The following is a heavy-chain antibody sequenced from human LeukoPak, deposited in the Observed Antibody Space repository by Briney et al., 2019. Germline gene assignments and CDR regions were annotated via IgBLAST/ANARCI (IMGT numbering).Heavy chain of an antibody. D-gene: IGHD3-22*01. CDR2: IYSGGST. CDR1: GFTVSSNY. J-gene: IGHJ4*02. CDR3: ARDHYYDSSGYYRLDY. Sequence: PGGSLRLSCAASGFTVSSNYMSWVRQAPGKGLEWVSVIYSGGSTYYADSVKGRFTISRDNSKNTLYLQMNSLRAEDTAVYYCARDHYYDSSGYYRLDYWGQGTLVTASS. V-gene: IGHV3-53*01.